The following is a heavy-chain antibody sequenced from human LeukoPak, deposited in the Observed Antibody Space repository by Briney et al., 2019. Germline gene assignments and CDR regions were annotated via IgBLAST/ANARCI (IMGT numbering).Heavy chain of an antibody. Sequence: PGRSLRLSCAASGFTFSSYGMHWVRQAPGKGLEWWAVISYDGSNKYYADSVKGRFTISRDNSKNTLYLQMNSLRAADTAVYYCAKVGGIVGATPPQYWGQGTLVTVSS. CDR3: AKVGGIVGATPPQY. J-gene: IGHJ4*02. D-gene: IGHD1-26*01. CDR2: ISYDGSNK. V-gene: IGHV3-30*18. CDR1: GFTFSSYG.